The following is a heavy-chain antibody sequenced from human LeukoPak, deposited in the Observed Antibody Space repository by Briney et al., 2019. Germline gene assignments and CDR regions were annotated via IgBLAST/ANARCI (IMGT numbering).Heavy chain of an antibody. J-gene: IGHJ5*02. CDR2: THFRSRWYS. V-gene: IGHV6-1*01. D-gene: IGHD1-1*01. CDR3: ARDWNDVMGWFDP. Sequence: SQTLSLTCAVSGDSVSSLSVSWNWIRQSPSRGLEWLGRTHFRSRWYSDYAESVKSRIVFNADTSKNHISLHLNSVTPEDTAVYYCARDWNDVMGWFDPWGQGNLVTVSS. CDR1: GDSVSSLSVS.